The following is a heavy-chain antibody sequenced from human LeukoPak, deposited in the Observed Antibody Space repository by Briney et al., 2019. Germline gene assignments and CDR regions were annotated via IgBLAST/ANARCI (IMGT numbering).Heavy chain of an antibody. V-gene: IGHV4-39*01. Sequence: SETLSLTCTVSGGSISNYYWGWIRQPPGKGLEWIGSIYYSGSTYYNPSLKSRVTISVDTSKNQFSLKLSSVTAADTAVYYCARQGIAVAGYDYWGQGTLVTVSS. D-gene: IGHD6-19*01. CDR1: GGSISNYY. CDR3: ARQGIAVAGYDY. CDR2: IYYSGST. J-gene: IGHJ4*02.